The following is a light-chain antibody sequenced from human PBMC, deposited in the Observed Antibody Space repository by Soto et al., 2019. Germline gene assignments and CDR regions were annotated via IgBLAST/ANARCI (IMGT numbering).Light chain of an antibody. CDR1: QSASSSY. CDR2: GAS. V-gene: IGKV3-20*01. Sequence: EIVLTQSPGTLSLSPGERATLSCRASQSASSSYLAWYQQKPGQAPRLLIYGASSRATGIPDRFSGSGSGTDFTLTISRLEPEDFAEYYCHQYGSSPSYTFGQGTKLEIK. J-gene: IGKJ2*01. CDR3: HQYGSSPSYT.